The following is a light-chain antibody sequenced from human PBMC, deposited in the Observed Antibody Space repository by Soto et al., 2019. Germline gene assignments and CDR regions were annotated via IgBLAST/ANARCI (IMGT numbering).Light chain of an antibody. V-gene: IGKV3-11*01. CDR1: RSISTY. J-gene: IGKJ4*02. Sequence: ETVLTQSPATLSLSPGERATLSCRASRSISTYLAWYQQKPGQAPRLLIYEALNRATGIPARFSGSGSGTDFTLTISSLEPEVFAVYYCQQRNNWPLTFGGGTKVEIK. CDR2: EAL. CDR3: QQRNNWPLT.